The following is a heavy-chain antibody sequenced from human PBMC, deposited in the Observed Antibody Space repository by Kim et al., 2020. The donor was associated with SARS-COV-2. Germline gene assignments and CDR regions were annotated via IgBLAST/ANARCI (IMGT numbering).Heavy chain of an antibody. Sequence: YSPSIKSRVTISVDTSNSQFSLKLTSVTAADTAVYYSARQWLAAAGNFDSWGQGTLVTVSS. D-gene: IGHD6-13*01. V-gene: IGHV4-39*01. CDR3: ARQWLAAAGNFDS. J-gene: IGHJ4*02.